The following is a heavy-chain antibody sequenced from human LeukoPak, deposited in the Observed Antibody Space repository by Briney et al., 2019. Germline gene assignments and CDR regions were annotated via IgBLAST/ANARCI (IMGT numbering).Heavy chain of an antibody. J-gene: IGHJ3*02. CDR2: VYYSGST. D-gene: IGHD6-13*01. Sequence: SETLSLTCTVSGGSISSSYWGWIRQPPGKGLEWIATVYYSGSTYYNPSLKSRVSISVDTSKNQFSLKLSSVTAADTAVYYCARYSSSWYGNAFDIWGQGTMVTVSS. CDR3: ARYSSSWYGNAFDI. CDR1: GGSISSSY. V-gene: IGHV4-39*01.